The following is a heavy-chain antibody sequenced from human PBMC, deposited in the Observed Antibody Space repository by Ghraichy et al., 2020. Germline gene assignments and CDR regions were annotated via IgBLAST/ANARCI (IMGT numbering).Heavy chain of an antibody. CDR1: GFTIADYA. CDR3: TTPGRGYCSSTNCYDGFDI. J-gene: IGHJ3*02. V-gene: IGHV3-23*01. CDR2: ISVNADET. Sequence: GGSLRLSCAVSGFTIADYAMAWVRQAAGKGLEWVSLISVNADETFYADSVKGRFTISRATSENTLYLQMISLRAEDTALYYCTTPGRGYCSSTNCYDGFDIWGQGTMVTVSS. D-gene: IGHD2-2*01.